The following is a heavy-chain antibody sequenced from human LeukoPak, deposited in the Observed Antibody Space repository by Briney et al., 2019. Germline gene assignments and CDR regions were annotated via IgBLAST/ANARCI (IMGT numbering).Heavy chain of an antibody. CDR2: IDTKGTRT. J-gene: IGHJ4*02. CDR3: VKEVVATIPPR. CDR1: GFILSNCA. V-gene: IGHV3-23*01. D-gene: IGHD5-12*01. Sequence: GGSLRLSCAASGFILSNCAMAWVRQAPGKGLEWVSGIDTKGTRTYYADPVKGRFTSSRDNSKNTLFLQMNSLRAEDTAVYYCVKEVVATIPPRWGQGTLVTVSS.